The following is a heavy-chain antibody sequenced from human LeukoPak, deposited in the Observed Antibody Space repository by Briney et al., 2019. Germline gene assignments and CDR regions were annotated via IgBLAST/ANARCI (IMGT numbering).Heavy chain of an antibody. CDR2: IYYSGST. CDR3: ARVRGYYDSSGYDY. Sequence: SETLSLTCTVSGGSISSYYWSWIRQPPGKGLEWIGYIYYSGSTNYNPALKSRVTISEDTSKNQISLKLSSVTAADTAVYYCARVRGYYDSSGYDYWGQGTLVTVSS. J-gene: IGHJ4*02. V-gene: IGHV4-59*01. CDR1: GGSISSYY. D-gene: IGHD3-22*01.